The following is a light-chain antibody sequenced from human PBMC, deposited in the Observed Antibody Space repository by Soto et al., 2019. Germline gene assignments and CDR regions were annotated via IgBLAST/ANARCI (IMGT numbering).Light chain of an antibody. V-gene: IGLV2-8*01. CDR1: SSDVGGYNF. Sequence: QSALTQPPSAAGSPGQSVTISCTGTSSDVGGYNFVSWYQQHPGKAPKLMIYDVTERPSGVPDRFSGSKSGNTASLTVSGLQGEDDADYYCTSYGGSNIPVLFGGGTKLTVL. CDR2: DVT. J-gene: IGLJ2*01. CDR3: TSYGGSNIPVL.